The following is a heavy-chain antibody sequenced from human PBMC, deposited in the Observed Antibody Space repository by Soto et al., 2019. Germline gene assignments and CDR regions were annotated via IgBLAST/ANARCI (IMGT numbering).Heavy chain of an antibody. CDR1: RYTFPSYG. CDR3: ARMARGSYHLFDP. J-gene: IGHJ5*02. Sequence: XSVEVSFRGTRYTFPSYGISSVRQARGQGLEWMGWISAYNGNTNYAQNLQGRLTMTTDTSTSTAFMELRSLRSDDTAGYDCARMARGSYHLFDPWGQGTLVTVSS. V-gene: IGHV1-18*04. D-gene: IGHD1-26*01. CDR2: ISAYNGNT.